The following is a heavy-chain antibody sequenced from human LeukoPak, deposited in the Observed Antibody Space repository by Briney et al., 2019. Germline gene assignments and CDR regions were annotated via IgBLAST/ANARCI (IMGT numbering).Heavy chain of an antibody. Sequence: ASVKVSCKASGYTFTSYGISWVRQAPGQGLEWMGWISAYNGNTNCAQKLQGRVTMTTDTSTSTAYMELRSLRSDDTAVYYCARDGPDPSGYNSFDYWGQGTLVTVSS. D-gene: IGHD5-24*01. CDR1: GYTFTSYG. V-gene: IGHV1-18*01. J-gene: IGHJ4*02. CDR3: ARDGPDPSGYNSFDY. CDR2: ISAYNGNT.